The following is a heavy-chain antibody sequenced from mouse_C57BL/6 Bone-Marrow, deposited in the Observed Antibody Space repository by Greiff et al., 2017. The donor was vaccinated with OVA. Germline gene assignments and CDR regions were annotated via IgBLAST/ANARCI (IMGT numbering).Heavy chain of an antibody. J-gene: IGHJ2*01. D-gene: IGHD3-3*01. CDR2: IHPNSGST. V-gene: IGHV1-19*01. Sequence: DVQLQESGPVLVKPGASVKMSCKASGYTFTDYYMNWVKQSHGKSLEWIGMIHPNSGSTNYNEKFKSKATLTVDKSSSTAYMQLSSLTSEDSAVYYCAPGTEDYWGQGTTLTVSS. CDR3: APGTEDY. CDR1: GYTFTDYY.